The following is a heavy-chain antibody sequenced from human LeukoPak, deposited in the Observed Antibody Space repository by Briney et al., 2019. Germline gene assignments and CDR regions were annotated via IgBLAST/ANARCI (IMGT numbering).Heavy chain of an antibody. V-gene: IGHV3-49*04. CDR2: IRSKTYGGTT. CDR1: GFTFGDYT. CDR3: ARVPATAISPIHMGV. D-gene: IGHD2-15*01. Sequence: GGSLRLSCTASGFTFGDYTMSWVRQAPGKGLEWVTFIRSKTYGGTTEYAASVKGRFTISRDDSKSIAYLQMNSLLTEDTAVYYCARVPATAISPIHMGVWGKGTTVTVSS. J-gene: IGHJ6*03.